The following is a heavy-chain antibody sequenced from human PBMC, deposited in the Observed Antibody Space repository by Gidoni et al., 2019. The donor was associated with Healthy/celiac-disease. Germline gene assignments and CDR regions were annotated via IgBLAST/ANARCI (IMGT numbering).Heavy chain of an antibody. D-gene: IGHD2-8*02. V-gene: IGHV1-18*01. J-gene: IGHJ4*02. CDR1: GYTFPSYG. CDR3: ARGHCTGGVCYKGYYYFDY. Sequence: QVQLVQSGAEVTKPGASVKVSCKASGYTFPSYGISWVRQAPGQGLEWMGWISAYNGNTNYAQKLQGRVTMTTDTSTSTAYMELRSLRSDDTAVYYCARGHCTGGVCYKGYYYFDYWGQGTLVTVSS. CDR2: ISAYNGNT.